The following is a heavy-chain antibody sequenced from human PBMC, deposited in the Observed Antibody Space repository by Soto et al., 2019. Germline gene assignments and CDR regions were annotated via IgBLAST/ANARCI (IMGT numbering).Heavy chain of an antibody. J-gene: IGHJ4*02. Sequence: EVQLVESGGGLVQPGGSLRLSCAASGFTFSTYSINWVRQAPGKGLEWVSYISSSSSTIYYADSVKGRFTISRDNAKNSLYLQMNSLRDEETAVYYCAMTPGSYSSSSAGYWGQGTLVTVSS. CDR3: AMTPGSYSSSSAGY. CDR2: ISSSSSTI. V-gene: IGHV3-48*02. CDR1: GFTFSTYS. D-gene: IGHD6-6*01.